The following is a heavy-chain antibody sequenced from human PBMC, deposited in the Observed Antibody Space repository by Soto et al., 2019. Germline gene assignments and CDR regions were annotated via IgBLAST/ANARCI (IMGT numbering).Heavy chain of an antibody. CDR3: ARETVIGWFDP. CDR2: IYSGGST. D-gene: IGHD3-16*02. V-gene: IGHV3-53*04. J-gene: IGHJ5*02. CDR1: GFTVSSIY. Sequence: GRSLRLSCAASGFTVSSIYMSWVRQAPGKGLEWVSVIYSGGSTYYADSVKGRFTISRHNSKNTLYLQMNSLRAEDTAVYYRARETVIGWFDPWGQGTLVTVSS.